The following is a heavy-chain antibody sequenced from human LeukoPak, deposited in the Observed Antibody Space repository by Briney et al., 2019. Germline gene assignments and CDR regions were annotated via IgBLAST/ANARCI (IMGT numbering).Heavy chain of an antibody. CDR3: ARHARRTIFGVTKISYYMDV. D-gene: IGHD3-3*02. Sequence: GESLKISCKVSGYDFTNYWIAWVRQMPGKGLGWMGVIYPGDSNTTYSPSFQGQVIISADKSNTTAYLQWRSLRASDTAMYYFARHARRTIFGVTKISYYMDVWGKGTTVTVSS. CDR1: GYDFTNYW. CDR2: IYPGDSNT. V-gene: IGHV5-51*01. J-gene: IGHJ6*03.